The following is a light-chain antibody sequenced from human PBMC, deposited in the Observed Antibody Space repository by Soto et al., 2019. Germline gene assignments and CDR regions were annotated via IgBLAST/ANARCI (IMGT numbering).Light chain of an antibody. V-gene: IGKV1-12*01. Sequence: DVQMTQSPPFVSASVGDRVAITCRASQGISTSLVWYQHKPGKAPELLIFGASNLQTGGPSRFSGSGSGTDFTLSITSLQPDDSATYYCQQAKTFPWTFGQGTKVEIK. CDR1: QGISTS. J-gene: IGKJ1*01. CDR3: QQAKTFPWT. CDR2: GAS.